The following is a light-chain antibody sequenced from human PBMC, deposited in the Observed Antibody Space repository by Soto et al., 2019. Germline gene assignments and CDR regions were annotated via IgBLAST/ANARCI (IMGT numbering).Light chain of an antibody. CDR1: QGIGTA. V-gene: IGKV1-13*02. Sequence: IQLTQSPSTLSASVGDRVTITCRASQGIGTALAWYHQRPGNSPDLLVYDASTLQSGVPSRFSGSGSETDFILTISCLHPEDFGHYYCQQFNTKPLTFGGGTRVEIK. CDR2: DAS. J-gene: IGKJ4*01. CDR3: QQFNTKPLT.